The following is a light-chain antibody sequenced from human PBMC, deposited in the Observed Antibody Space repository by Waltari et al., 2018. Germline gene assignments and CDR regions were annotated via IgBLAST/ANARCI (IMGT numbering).Light chain of an antibody. CDR1: QSVSNY. J-gene: IGKJ1*01. CDR2: DAS. V-gene: IGKV3-11*01. Sequence: DIVLTQSPATLSLSPGERAPLSCRANQSVSNYVAWYQQKPGQAPVILISDASNRASGIPARFSGRGSGTEFTFIISSLEPEDFATYYCQQRTKWPRTFGQGT. CDR3: QQRTKWPRT.